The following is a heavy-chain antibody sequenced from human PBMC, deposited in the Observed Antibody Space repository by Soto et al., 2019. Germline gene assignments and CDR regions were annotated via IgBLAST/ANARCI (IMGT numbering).Heavy chain of an antibody. V-gene: IGHV2-5*02. J-gene: IGHJ3*02. CDR3: AHWPQWFRAFDI. D-gene: IGHD2-8*01. CDR1: GFSLSTSGVG. CDR2: IYWDDDK. Sequence: QITLKESGPTLVKPTQTLTLTCTFSGFSLSTSGVGVGWIRQPPGKALEWLALIYWDDDKRYSPSLKSRLTITKDTSKNPVVLTMTNMDPVDTATYYCAHWPQWFRAFDIWGQGTMVTVSS.